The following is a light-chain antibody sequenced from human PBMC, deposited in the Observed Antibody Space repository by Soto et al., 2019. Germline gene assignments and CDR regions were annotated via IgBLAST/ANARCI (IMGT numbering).Light chain of an antibody. CDR1: QSVTRF. Sequence: EIVSTQSPATLSLSPGERATLSCRASQSVTRFLAWYQQKPGQAPRLLIYDTSNRATGIPARFSGSGSGTDFTLTISSLEPEDFAVYYCQQRSNWLTFGGGTKVEIK. CDR3: QQRSNWLT. CDR2: DTS. V-gene: IGKV3-11*01. J-gene: IGKJ4*01.